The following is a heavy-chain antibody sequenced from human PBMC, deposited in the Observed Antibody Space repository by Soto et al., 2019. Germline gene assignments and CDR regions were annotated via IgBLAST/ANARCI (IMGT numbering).Heavy chain of an antibody. J-gene: IGHJ4*02. Sequence: GGSVKVSCKASGYTFTSYGISWVRQAPGQGLEWMGWISAYNGNTNYAQKLQGRVTMTTDTSTSTAYMELRSLRSDDTAVYYCARDPVLLWFGDPLERPLYYWGQGTLVTVSS. CDR2: ISAYNGNT. CDR1: GYTFTSYG. CDR3: ARDPVLLWFGDPLERPLYY. V-gene: IGHV1-18*01. D-gene: IGHD3-10*01.